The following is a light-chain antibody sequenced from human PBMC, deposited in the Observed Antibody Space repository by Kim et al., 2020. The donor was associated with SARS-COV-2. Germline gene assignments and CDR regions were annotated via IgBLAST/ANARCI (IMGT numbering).Light chain of an antibody. J-gene: IGKJ1*01. CDR3: QQSGHSPHT. V-gene: IGKV3-20*01. Sequence: EIVLTQSPGTLSLSPGERATLSCRASQSVSSSYLAWYQQKPGQAPRLLIYGASSRATGVPDRFSGSGSGTDFTLTITRLEPEDFAVYYCQQSGHSPHTFGHGTKVDI. CDR2: GAS. CDR1: QSVSSSY.